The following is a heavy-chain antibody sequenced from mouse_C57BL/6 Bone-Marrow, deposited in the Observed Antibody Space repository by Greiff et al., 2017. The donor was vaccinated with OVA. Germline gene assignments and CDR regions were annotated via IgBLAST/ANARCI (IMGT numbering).Heavy chain of an antibody. Sequence: VQLQESGPELVKPGASVKLSCKASGYTFTSYDINWVKQRPGQGLEWIGWIYPRDGSTKYNEKFKGKATLTVDTSSSTAYMELHSLTSEDSAVYFCARRDYEAWFAYWGQGTLVTVSA. CDR1: GYTFTSYD. D-gene: IGHD2-4*01. V-gene: IGHV1-85*01. CDR3: ARRDYEAWFAY. J-gene: IGHJ3*01. CDR2: IYPRDGST.